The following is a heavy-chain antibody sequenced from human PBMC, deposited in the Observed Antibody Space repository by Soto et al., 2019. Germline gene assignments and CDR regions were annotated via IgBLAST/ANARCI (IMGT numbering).Heavy chain of an antibody. Sequence: QVQLVQSGAEVRKSGSSVKVSCKAAGGTFSDYALSWVRQAPGQGLEWMGGIIPMFATTNYAQKFQGRGTITAEDSATTAHMELSSLKSEDTAVYYCARGRGIGFSSTWNIYWYYNMDVWGQGTMVTVSS. CDR3: ARGRGIGFSSTWNIYWYYNMDV. V-gene: IGHV1-69*01. D-gene: IGHD6-13*01. CDR2: IIPMFATT. CDR1: GGTFSDYA. J-gene: IGHJ6*02.